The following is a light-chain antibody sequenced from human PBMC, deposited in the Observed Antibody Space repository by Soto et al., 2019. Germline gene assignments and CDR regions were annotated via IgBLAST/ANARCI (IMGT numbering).Light chain of an antibody. CDR2: DAS. J-gene: IGKJ2*01. CDR3: QHNNTYSYT. CDR1: QSISSW. V-gene: IGKV1-5*01. Sequence: DIQMTQSPSTLSASVGDRVTITCRASQSISSWLAWYQQKPGKAPKLLIYDASSWESRVPSRFSGSGSGTEFPLIISVLSPDDFATYCCQHNNTYSYTFGQGTKLEIK.